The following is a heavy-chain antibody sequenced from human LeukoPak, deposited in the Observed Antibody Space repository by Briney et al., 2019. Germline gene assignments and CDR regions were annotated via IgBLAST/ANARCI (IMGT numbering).Heavy chain of an antibody. CDR2: IYTSGST. Sequence: KPSETPSLTCTVSGGSISSGSYYWSWIRQPAGKGLEWIGRIYTSGSTNYNPSLKSRVTISVDTSKNQFSLKLSSVTAADTAVYYCARAFYDYVWGSYRNHNWFDPWGQGTLVTVSS. D-gene: IGHD3-16*02. V-gene: IGHV4-61*02. CDR3: ARAFYDYVWGSYRNHNWFDP. J-gene: IGHJ5*02. CDR1: GGSISSGSYY.